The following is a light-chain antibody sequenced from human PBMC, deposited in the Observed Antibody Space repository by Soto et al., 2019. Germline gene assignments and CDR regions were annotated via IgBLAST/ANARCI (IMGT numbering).Light chain of an antibody. CDR3: KQLNTYSLFC. CDR1: QEISRY. V-gene: IGKV1-9*01. CDR2: AAS. Sequence: DIQLTQSPSFLSASVGVRVTITCRASQEISRYLAWYQQKAGKAPKLLIYAASTLQKGVPSRFGGSESGREFTLTTSSHQPEDVGCCGCKQLNTYSLFCFGPGTEVDI. J-gene: IGKJ3*01.